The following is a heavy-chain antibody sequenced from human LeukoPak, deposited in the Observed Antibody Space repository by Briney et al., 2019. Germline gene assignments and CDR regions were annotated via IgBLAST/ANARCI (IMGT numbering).Heavy chain of an antibody. CDR3: ARENVATEAFDI. CDR2: IYYSGSP. CDR1: GGSMSSYY. J-gene: IGHJ3*02. D-gene: IGHD1-1*01. Sequence: PSETLSLTCTVSGGSMSSYYWSWIRQSPGKGLEWIGYIYYSGSPNYNPSLKTRVTISVDTSKNQFSLKLSSVTAADTAVYYCARENVATEAFDIWGQGTMVTVSS. V-gene: IGHV4-59*01.